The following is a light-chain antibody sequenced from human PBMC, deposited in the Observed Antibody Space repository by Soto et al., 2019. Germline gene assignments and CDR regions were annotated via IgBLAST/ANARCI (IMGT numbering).Light chain of an antibody. V-gene: IGKV1-39*01. J-gene: IGKJ2*01. CDR3: QQSHSTPYT. CDR2: AAS. Sequence: DIQMTQAPLSLSASVGDRVTITCRASRSISRYLNWYQQIPGKAPKVLMSAASSLQSGVPSRVSGSGSGTDFTLTISDLLPEDSATYYCQQSHSTPYTFGQGTKLDI. CDR1: RSISRY.